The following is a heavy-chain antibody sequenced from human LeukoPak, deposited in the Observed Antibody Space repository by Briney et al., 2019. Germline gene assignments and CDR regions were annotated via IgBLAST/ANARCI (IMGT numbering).Heavy chain of an antibody. V-gene: IGHV4-38-2*01. CDR2: IYHSGST. CDR1: GYSISSGYY. Sequence: SETLSLTCAVSGYSISSGYYWGWIRQPPGKGLEWIGSIYHSGSTYYNPSLKSRVTISVDTSKNKFSLKLSSVTAADTAVYYCARLRVVTEAFDIWGQGTMVTVSS. J-gene: IGHJ3*02. D-gene: IGHD4-23*01. CDR3: ARLRVVTEAFDI.